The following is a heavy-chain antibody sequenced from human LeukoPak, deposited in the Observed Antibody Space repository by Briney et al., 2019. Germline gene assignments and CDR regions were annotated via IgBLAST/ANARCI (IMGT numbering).Heavy chain of an antibody. CDR2: IKSKTDGGTI. CDR1: GFTFSNAW. J-gene: IGHJ4*02. Sequence: GGSLRLSCAASGFTFSNAWMSWVRQAPGKGLEWVGRIKSKTDGGTIDYAAPVKGRFTISRDDSKNTLYLQMNSMKIEDTAVYYCSTYFGGDDYWGQGTLVTVSA. V-gene: IGHV3-15*01. D-gene: IGHD3-3*01. CDR3: STYFGGDDY.